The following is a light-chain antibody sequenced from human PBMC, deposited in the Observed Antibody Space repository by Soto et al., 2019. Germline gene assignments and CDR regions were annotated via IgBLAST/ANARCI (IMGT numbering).Light chain of an antibody. V-gene: IGKV3-20*01. J-gene: IGKJ1*01. CDR1: QSVTSSY. Sequence: EIVLTQSPGTLSLFPGERATLSCRASQSVTSSYLAWYQQKPGQAPRLLIYGASSRATGIPDRFSGNGSGTEFTLTISSLQSEDFTVYYCQQYNNWPQTCGQGTKVDIK. CDR3: QQYNNWPQT. CDR2: GAS.